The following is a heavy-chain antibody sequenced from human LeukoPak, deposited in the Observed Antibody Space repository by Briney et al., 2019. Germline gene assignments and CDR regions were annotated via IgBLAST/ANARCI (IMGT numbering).Heavy chain of an antibody. D-gene: IGHD3-3*01. CDR3: ARDLWSGYFRAFDI. Sequence: GGSLRLSCAASGFTFNSYSMSWVRQAPGKGLEWVSAISGNGGDTYYADSVKGRFTISRDNAKNSLYLQMNSLRAEDTAVYYCARDLWSGYFRAFDIWGQGTMVTVSS. CDR2: ISGNGGDT. V-gene: IGHV3-21*01. J-gene: IGHJ3*02. CDR1: GFTFNSYS.